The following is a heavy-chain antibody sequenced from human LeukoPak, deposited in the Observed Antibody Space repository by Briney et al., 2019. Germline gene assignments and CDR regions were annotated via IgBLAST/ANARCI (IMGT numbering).Heavy chain of an antibody. CDR2: IKQDGSEK. Sequence: PGGSLRLSCAASGFTFGSYWMSWVRQAPGKGLEWVANIKQDGSEKYHVDSVKGRFTISRDNAKNSLYLQMNSLRAEDTAVYYCARAKSLFDSWGQGTLVTVSS. CDR3: ARAKSLFDS. V-gene: IGHV3-7*03. CDR1: GFTFGSYW. D-gene: IGHD3-10*01. J-gene: IGHJ4*02.